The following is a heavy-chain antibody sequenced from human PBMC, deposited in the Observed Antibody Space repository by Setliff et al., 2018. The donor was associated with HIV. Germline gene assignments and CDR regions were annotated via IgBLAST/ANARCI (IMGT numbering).Heavy chain of an antibody. Sequence: GSLRLSCAASGFTFSSYGLHWVRQAPGKGLEWVAFIRNDGSDKHYVESVKGRFTISRDNSKKTLYLQMNRLRAEDTAVYYCAMSPYSSGLFDSWGQGTPVTVSS. J-gene: IGHJ4*02. CDR3: AMSPYSSGLFDS. CDR1: GFTFSSYG. CDR2: IRNDGSDK. V-gene: IGHV3-30*02. D-gene: IGHD6-19*01.